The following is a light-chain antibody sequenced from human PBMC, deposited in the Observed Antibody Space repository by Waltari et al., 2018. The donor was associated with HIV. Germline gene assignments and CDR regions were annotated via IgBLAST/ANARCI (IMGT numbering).Light chain of an antibody. CDR3: CSNAGSHVV. J-gene: IGLJ2*01. CDR2: DVN. Sequence: QSALTQPRSVSGSPGQSVTISSTGISSDLGRYNFVSWYHQDPGKAPKLMLFDVNKRPSGVPARFSGSKSGNTASLTISGLQAEDEADYYCCSNAGSHVVFGGGTKVTVL. CDR1: SSDLGRYNF. V-gene: IGLV2-11*01.